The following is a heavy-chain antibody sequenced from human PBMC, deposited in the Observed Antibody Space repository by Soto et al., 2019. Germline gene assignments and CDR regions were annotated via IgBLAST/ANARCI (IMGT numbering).Heavy chain of an antibody. CDR1: GFTVSSNY. D-gene: IGHD1-7*01. CDR2: IYSDGNT. V-gene: IGHV3-53*01. Sequence: AGGSLRLSCAASGFTVSSNYMSWVRQAPGKGLEWVSVIYSDGNTYYADSVRGRFTISRDNSKNTLYLQMNSLRAEDTAVYYCAKVGRTGTTTVDYWGQGTLVTVSS. CDR3: AKVGRTGTTTVDY. J-gene: IGHJ4*02.